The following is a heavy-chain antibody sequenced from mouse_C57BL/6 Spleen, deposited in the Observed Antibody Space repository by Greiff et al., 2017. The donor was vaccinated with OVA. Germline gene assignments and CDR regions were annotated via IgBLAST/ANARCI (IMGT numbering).Heavy chain of an antibody. V-gene: IGHV14-4*01. CDR1: GFNIKDDY. CDR3: TPLTTVVEGDY. J-gene: IGHJ2*01. Sequence: VQPQQSGAELVRPGASVKLSCTASGFNIKDDYMHWVKQRPEQGLEWIGWIDPENGDTEYASKFQGKATITADTSSNTAYLQLSSLTSEDTAVYYCTPLTTVVEGDYWGQGTTLTVSS. CDR2: IDPENGDT. D-gene: IGHD1-1*01.